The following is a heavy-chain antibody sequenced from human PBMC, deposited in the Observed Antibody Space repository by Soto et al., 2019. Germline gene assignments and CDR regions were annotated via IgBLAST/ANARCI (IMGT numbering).Heavy chain of an antibody. D-gene: IGHD5-12*01. J-gene: IGHJ4*02. Sequence: QVQLVQSGAEVQKPGASVKVSCKTSGYTFNDFGITWVRQAPGLGLEWRGWIYSKAGTINFAPKFQGRVIMTTDTSTSTAYMELTSLTFDGSAVYFCARDIGFDIDYWGQGTLVTVS. CDR3: ARDIGFDIDY. CDR2: IYSKAGTI. V-gene: IGHV1-18*01. CDR1: GYTFNDFG.